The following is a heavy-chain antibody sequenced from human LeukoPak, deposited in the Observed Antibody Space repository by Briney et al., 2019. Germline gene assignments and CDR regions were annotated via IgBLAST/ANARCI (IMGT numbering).Heavy chain of an antibody. CDR2: ISAYNGNT. CDR3: ARVRGANLNDAFDI. CDR1: GYTFTSYG. V-gene: IGHV1-18*01. D-gene: IGHD1-26*01. J-gene: IGHJ3*02. Sequence: ASVKVSCKASGYTFTSYGISWARQAPGQGLEWMGWISAYNGNTNYAQKLQGRVTMTTDTSTSTAYMELRSLRSDDTAVYYCARVRGANLNDAFDIWGQGTMVTVPS.